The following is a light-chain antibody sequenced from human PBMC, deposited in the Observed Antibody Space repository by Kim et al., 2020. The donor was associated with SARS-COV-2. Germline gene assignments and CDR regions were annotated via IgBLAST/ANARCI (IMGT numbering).Light chain of an antibody. Sequence: STGESATLSCRASQSVSSNLAWYQQKPGQAPRLLLYGASTRATGIPARFSGSGSGTEFTLPISSLQSEDFAVYYCQQYNNWPPWTFGQGTQVDIK. V-gene: IGKV3-15*01. CDR3: QQYNNWPPWT. CDR1: QSVSSN. J-gene: IGKJ1*01. CDR2: GAS.